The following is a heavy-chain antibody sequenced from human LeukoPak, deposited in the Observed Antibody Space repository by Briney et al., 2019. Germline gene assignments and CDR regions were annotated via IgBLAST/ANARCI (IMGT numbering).Heavy chain of an antibody. J-gene: IGHJ4*02. CDR3: XTXRRSXSRYFDY. D-gene: IGHD2/OR15-2a*01. CDR1: GFTFSLYA. CDR2: LDTGVSNK. V-gene: IGHV3-23*05. Sequence: GGSLRLSCAVSGFTFSLYAMHWARQAPGKGLEWVSTLDTGVSNKFYTASVKGRFTMSRDNSKNTLYLHMSSLRAQDAAIFYCXTXRRSXSRYFDYWGQGALVTVSS.